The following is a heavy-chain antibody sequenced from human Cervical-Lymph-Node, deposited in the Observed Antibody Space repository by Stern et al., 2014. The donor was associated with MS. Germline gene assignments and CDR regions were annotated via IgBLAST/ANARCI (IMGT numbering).Heavy chain of an antibody. D-gene: IGHD2-2*01. CDR1: GFTFSSYS. CDR3: ARVDCSSTSCFYYYYGMDV. V-gene: IGHV3-21*01. J-gene: IGHJ6*02. CDR2: ISSDSSYI. Sequence: EVQLLESGGGLVKPGGSLRLSCAASGFTFSSYSMNWVRQAPGKGLEWVSSISSDSSYIYYVDSVKGRFTISRDNAKNSLYLQMNGLRAEDTAVYFCARVDCSSTSCFYYYYGMDVWGLGTTVTVSS.